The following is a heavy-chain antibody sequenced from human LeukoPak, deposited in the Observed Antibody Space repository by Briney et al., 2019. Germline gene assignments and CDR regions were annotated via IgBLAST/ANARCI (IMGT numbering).Heavy chain of an antibody. D-gene: IGHD2-15*01. CDR2: IYYSGST. J-gene: IGHJ5*02. CDR3: ARQEGKVAASSCFDP. V-gene: IGHV4-59*08. Sequence: PSETLSPTCTVSGGSISSYYWSWIRQPPGKGLEWIGYIYYSGSTSYNPSLESRVTISVDTSKNQFSLRLASVTAADTAVYYCARQEGKVAASSCFDPWGQGTLVTVSS. CDR1: GGSISSYY.